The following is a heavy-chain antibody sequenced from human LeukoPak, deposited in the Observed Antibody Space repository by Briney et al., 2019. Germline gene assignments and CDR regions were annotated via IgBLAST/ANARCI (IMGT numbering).Heavy chain of an antibody. CDR1: GYTFTSYG. Sequence: ASVKVSCKASGYTFTSYGISWVRQAPGQGLEWMGWISAYNGNTNYAQKLQGRVTMTTDTSTSTAYMELRSLRSDDTAAYYCARDTAIVGATSRPFDYWGQGTLVTVSS. CDR2: ISAYNGNT. D-gene: IGHD1-26*01. V-gene: IGHV1-18*01. CDR3: ARDTAIVGATSRPFDY. J-gene: IGHJ4*02.